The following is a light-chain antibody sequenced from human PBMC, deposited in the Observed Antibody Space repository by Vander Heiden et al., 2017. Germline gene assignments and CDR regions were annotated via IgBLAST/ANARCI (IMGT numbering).Light chain of an antibody. CDR1: GGHTTYA. V-gene: IGLV4-69*01. J-gene: IGLJ3*02. CDR2: VNSDGSH. CDR3: QTWGAGIRV. Sequence: QVVLTHSPSASASLGASVNLTCSLSGGHTTYAIAWHQKQSEKGPRFLMKVNSDGSHTKGDGIPDRFSGSTSGSESYLTISGLQSDDEADYYCQTWGAGIRVFGGGTKLTVL.